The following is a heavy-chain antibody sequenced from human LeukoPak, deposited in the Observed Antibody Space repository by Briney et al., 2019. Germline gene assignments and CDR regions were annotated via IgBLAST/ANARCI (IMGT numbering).Heavy chain of an antibody. CDR3: ARADGGVRIGYDSSGYTGPRNTYYFDY. V-gene: IGHV4-30-4*01. CDR2: INHSGST. CDR1: GGSIRSGDYY. D-gene: IGHD3-22*01. J-gene: IGHJ4*02. Sequence: TLSLTCTVSGGSIRSGDYYWSWIRQPPGKGLEWIGEINHSGSTNYNPSLKSRVTISVDTSKSQFSLKLSSVTAADTAVYYCARADGGVRIGYDSSGYTGPRNTYYFDYWGQGTLVTVSS.